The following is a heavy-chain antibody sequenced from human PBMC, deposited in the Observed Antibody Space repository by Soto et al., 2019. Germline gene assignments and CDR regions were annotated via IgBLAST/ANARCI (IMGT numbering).Heavy chain of an antibody. J-gene: IGHJ1*01. CDR2: ISWNSGKI. CDR3: VKDKTVAGSYCHH. D-gene: IGHD6-19*01. CDR1: GITVDDYA. Sequence: GVSLRLPCAPSGITVDDYAMHWARKGTEKGPEWGSGISWNSGKINYGDSVKGRFTVSRDNAKNSLYLQMNNLRTEDTAFYYSVKDKTVAGSYCHHRGQGTLGTVSS. V-gene: IGHV3-9*01.